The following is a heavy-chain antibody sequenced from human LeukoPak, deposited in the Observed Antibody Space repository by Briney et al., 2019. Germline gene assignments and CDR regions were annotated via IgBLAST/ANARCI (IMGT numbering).Heavy chain of an antibody. Sequence: KPSETLSLTCTVSGGSISSYYWSWIRQPPGKGLEWIGYIYYSGSTNYNPSLKSRVTISVDTSKNQFSLKLSSVTAADTAVYYCARMISSGWRRGDAFDIWGQGTMVTVSS. CDR3: ARMISSGWRRGDAFDI. V-gene: IGHV4-59*08. CDR1: GGSISSYY. D-gene: IGHD6-19*01. J-gene: IGHJ3*02. CDR2: IYYSGST.